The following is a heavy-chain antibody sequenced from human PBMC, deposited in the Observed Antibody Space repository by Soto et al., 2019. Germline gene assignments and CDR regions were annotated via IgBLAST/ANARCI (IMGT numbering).Heavy chain of an antibody. CDR1: GGSISSTVYY. D-gene: IGHD3-22*01. CDR3: ARGRTTMTVSFSSRGGNWFDP. CDR2: IYNSGIT. J-gene: IGHJ5*02. V-gene: IGHV4-39*01. Sequence: PSETLSLTCSVSGGSISSTVYYWGWIRLPPGKGLEWIGSIYNSGITYYNPSLRSRVTISVDTSKNLFSLRLSSVTAADTAVYYCARGRTTMTVSFSSRGGNWFDPWGQGTLVTVSS.